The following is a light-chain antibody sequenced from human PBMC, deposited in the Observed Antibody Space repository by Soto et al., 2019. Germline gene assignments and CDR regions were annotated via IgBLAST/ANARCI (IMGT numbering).Light chain of an antibody. CDR2: DTS. J-gene: IGKJ5*01. Sequence: EIVLTQSPATLSLSPGERATLSCRASQSVSSSLAWYQQKHGQAPRLLISDTSNRATGIPARFSGSGSGTDLTLTISSLEPEDFAVYYCQQRSDWRITFGQGTRLEIK. CDR1: QSVSSS. CDR3: QQRSDWRIT. V-gene: IGKV3-11*01.